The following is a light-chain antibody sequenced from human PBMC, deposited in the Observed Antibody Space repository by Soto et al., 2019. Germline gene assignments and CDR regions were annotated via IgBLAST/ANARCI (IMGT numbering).Light chain of an antibody. CDR1: SSNIGSNF. J-gene: IGLJ2*01. V-gene: IGLV1-51*01. CDR2: DNN. Sequence: QSVLTQPSSVSAAPGQKVTISCSGSSSNIGSNFVSWYQHLPGTAPQLLIYDNNKRPSGIPDRFSASKSGTSATPGITGLQTGDEADYFCGTWDSSLTTVLFGGGTKLTVL. CDR3: GTWDSSLTTVL.